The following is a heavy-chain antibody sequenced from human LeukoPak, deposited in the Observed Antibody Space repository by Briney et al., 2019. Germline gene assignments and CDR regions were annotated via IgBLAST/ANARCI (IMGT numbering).Heavy chain of an antibody. J-gene: IGHJ4*02. CDR3: AKDPSSYSSGSH. D-gene: IGHD6-19*01. CDR1: GFTFSSYA. CDR2: ISGSGGST. V-gene: IGHV3-23*01. Sequence: GGSLRLSCAASGFTFSSYAMTWVRQAPGKGLEWVSTISGSGGSTYYADSVKGRFTISRDNSKNTLYLQMNSLRAEDTAVYYCAKDPSSYSSGSHWGQGTLVTVSS.